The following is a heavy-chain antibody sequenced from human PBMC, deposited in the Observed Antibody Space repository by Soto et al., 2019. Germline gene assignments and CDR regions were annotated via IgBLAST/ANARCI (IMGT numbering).Heavy chain of an antibody. CDR1: GFSFNSYA. CDR2: IGGAGDST. CDR3: TGATYLDY. V-gene: IGHV3-23*01. Sequence: EVQLLESGGSLVQPGGSLRLSCAASGFSFNSYAMSWVRQAPGKGLEWVSHIGGAGDSTYYADSVKGRFTISRDNSKKTVYLQMESLRAEDTPVYYYTGATYLDYWGQGTLVTVSS. J-gene: IGHJ4*02.